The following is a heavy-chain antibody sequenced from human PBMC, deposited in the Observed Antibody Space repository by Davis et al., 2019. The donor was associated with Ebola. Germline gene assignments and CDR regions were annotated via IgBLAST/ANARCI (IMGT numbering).Heavy chain of an antibody. Sequence: ASVKVSCKASGYTFSSYDISWVRQAPGQGLEWLGWIRAYSGNTNYAQRVQDRVSMTADTSTNIAYLELRSLRSDDTAVYYCASGTTVTTGFDNWGQGTLVTVSS. CDR2: IRAYSGNT. V-gene: IGHV1-18*01. J-gene: IGHJ4*02. D-gene: IGHD4-17*01. CDR3: ASGTTVTTGFDN. CDR1: GYTFSSYD.